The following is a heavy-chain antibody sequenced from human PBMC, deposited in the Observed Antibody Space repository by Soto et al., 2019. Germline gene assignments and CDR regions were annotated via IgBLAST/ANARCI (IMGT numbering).Heavy chain of an antibody. CDR1: GGSIISSNFY. CDR2: VEYGGST. J-gene: IGHJ5*02. V-gene: IGHV4-39*01. CDR3: ARHVRGAVTMNWFDP. Sequence: QLQESGPGLVKPSETLSLTCTVSGGSIISSNFYWGWIRQPPGKGLEWIGSVEYGGSTYDNPSLKGRGTLSADTSTNQSALNLTSVTAADTASYYWARHVRGAVTMNWFDPWGHGTLVTVSS. D-gene: IGHD4-17*01.